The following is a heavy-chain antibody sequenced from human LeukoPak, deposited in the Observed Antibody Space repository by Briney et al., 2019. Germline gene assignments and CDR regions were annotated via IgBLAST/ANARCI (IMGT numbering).Heavy chain of an antibody. CDR1: GGSFSGYY. CDR2: IYYSGST. J-gene: IGHJ6*03. V-gene: IGHV4-59*01. Sequence: PSETLSLTCAVYGGSFSGYYWSWIRQPPGKGLEWIGYIYYSGSTNYNPSLKSRATISVDTSKNQFSLKLSSVTAADTAVYYCARARGSSTPYYYYYYYMDVWGKGTTVTVSS. CDR3: ARARGSSTPYYYYYYYMDV. D-gene: IGHD1-26*01.